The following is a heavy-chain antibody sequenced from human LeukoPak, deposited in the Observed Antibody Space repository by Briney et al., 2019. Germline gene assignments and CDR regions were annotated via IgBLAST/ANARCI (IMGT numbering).Heavy chain of an antibody. V-gene: IGHV6-1*01. Sequence: PSQTLSLTCAISGDSVSSNSAAWNRIRQSPSRGLEWLGRTYYRSKWYYDYPLSVKSRIIINPDTSKNQISLQLNSVTPEDTAVYYCARESGWGLWDSWGQGTIVSVSS. CDR1: GDSVSSNSAA. D-gene: IGHD3-22*01. J-gene: IGHJ4*02. CDR3: ARESGWGLWDS. CDR2: TYYRSKWYY.